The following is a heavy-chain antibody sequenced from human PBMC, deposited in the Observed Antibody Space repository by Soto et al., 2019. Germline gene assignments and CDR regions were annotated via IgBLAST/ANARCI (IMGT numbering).Heavy chain of an antibody. CDR3: ARDSNGPSELGY. CDR1: GASISSGDYY. Sequence: SGTLFLTCTVSGASISSGDYYWSWIRQPPGKGLEWIGYIYDSGRTSYNPPLKSRVTISVDTSKNQFSLKLSSVTAADTAVYYCARDSNGPSELGYWGQGTLVTVSS. J-gene: IGHJ4*02. D-gene: IGHD3-10*01. CDR2: IYDSGRT. V-gene: IGHV4-30-4*01.